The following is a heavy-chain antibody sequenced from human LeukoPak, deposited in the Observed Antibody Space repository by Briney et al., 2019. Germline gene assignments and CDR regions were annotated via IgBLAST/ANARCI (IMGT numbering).Heavy chain of an antibody. D-gene: IGHD1-26*01. CDR2: INHSGST. CDR1: GGSFSGYY. V-gene: IGHV4-34*01. Sequence: SETLSLTCAVYGGSFSGYYWSWIRQPPGKGLEWIGEINHSGSTNYNPSLKSRVTISEDTSKNQFSLKLSSVTAADTAVYYCARVLSGSYPFDYWGQGTLVTVSS. CDR3: ARVLSGSYPFDY. J-gene: IGHJ4*02.